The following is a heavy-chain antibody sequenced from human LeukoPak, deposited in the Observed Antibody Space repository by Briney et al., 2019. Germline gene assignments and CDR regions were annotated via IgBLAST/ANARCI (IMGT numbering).Heavy chain of an antibody. CDR1: GFTFSSYA. CDR3: AKFRGRTPDGPFDY. CDR2: ISGSGGST. D-gene: IGHD3-16*01. Sequence: GGSLRFSCAASGFTFSSYAMSWVRQAPGKGLEWVSAISGSGGSTYYADSVKGRFTISRDNSKNTLYLQMNSLRAEDTAVYYCAKFRGRTPDGPFDYWGQGTLVTVSS. V-gene: IGHV3-23*01. J-gene: IGHJ4*02.